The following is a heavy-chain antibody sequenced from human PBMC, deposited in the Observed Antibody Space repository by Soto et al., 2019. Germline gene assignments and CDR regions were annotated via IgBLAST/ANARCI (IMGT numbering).Heavy chain of an antibody. D-gene: IGHD3-10*01. CDR1: GFSLSNARMG. J-gene: IGHJ4*02. CDR2: IFSNDEK. V-gene: IGHV2-26*01. CDR3: ARILVSGSYLLDY. Sequence: SGPTLVNPTETLTLTCTVSGFSLSNARMGVSWIRQPPGKALEWLAHIFSNDEKSYSTSLKIRLTISKDTSKSQVVLTMTNMDPVDTATYYCARILVSGSYLLDYWGQGTLVTVSS.